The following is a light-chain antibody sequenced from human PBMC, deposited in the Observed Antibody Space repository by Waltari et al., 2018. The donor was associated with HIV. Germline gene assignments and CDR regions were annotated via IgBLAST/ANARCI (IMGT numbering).Light chain of an antibody. V-gene: IGLV1-44*01. CDR2: SNK. CDR3: AAWDDSLRGV. CDR1: SSNIGSNT. Sequence: QSVLTQPPSASGTPGQRVTISCSGSSSNIGSNTVNWYQQLPGTAPKLIIYSNKQRPSGTPDRSSGSKSGTSASLVSGGLQAEDAADYYCAAWDDSLRGVFGGGTKLTVL. J-gene: IGLJ2*01.